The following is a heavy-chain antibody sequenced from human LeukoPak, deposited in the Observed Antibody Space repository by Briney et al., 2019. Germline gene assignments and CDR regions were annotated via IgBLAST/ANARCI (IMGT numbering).Heavy chain of an antibody. J-gene: IGHJ4*02. V-gene: IGHV3-30*01. CDR3: ARDVVVRGNYYFDY. CDR2: ISYDGSNK. Sequence: PGRSLRLSCAASGFTFSSYAMHWVRQAPGKGLEWVAVISYDGSNKYYADSVKGRFTISRDNSKNTLYLQMNSLRAEYTAVYYCARDVVVRGNYYFDYWGQGTLVTVSS. D-gene: IGHD3-10*01. CDR1: GFTFSSYA.